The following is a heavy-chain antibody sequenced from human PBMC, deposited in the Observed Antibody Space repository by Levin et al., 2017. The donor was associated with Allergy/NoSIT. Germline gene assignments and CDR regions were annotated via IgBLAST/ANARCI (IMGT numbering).Heavy chain of an antibody. CDR1: GFTFSSYA. J-gene: IGHJ4*02. D-gene: IGHD3-3*01. CDR3: AKEDFWSGYYPDY. Sequence: GASVKVSCAASGFTFSSYAMSWVRQAPGKGLEWVSAISGSGGSTYYADSVKGRFTISRDNSKNTLYLQMNSLRAEDTAVYYCAKEDFWSGYYPDYWGQGTLVTVSS. V-gene: IGHV3-23*01. CDR2: ISGSGGST.